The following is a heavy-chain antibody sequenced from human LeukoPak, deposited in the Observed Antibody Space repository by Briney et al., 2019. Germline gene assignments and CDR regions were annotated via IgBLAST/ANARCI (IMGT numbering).Heavy chain of an antibody. CDR3: PTEAPSYCFDY. Sequence: ASVKVSCKASGYTFTGYYMHWVRQAPGQGLEWMGWINANSGGTDYAQKFQDRVTMTRDASISTAYMELSSLTSDDTAVYYWPTEAPSYCFDYWGQGTLVTVSS. CDR2: INANSGGT. J-gene: IGHJ4*02. D-gene: IGHD6-6*01. V-gene: IGHV1-2*02. CDR1: GYTFTGYY.